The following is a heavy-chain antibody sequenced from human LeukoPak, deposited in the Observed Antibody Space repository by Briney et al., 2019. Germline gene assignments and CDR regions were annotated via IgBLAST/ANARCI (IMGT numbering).Heavy chain of an antibody. J-gene: IGHJ4*02. CDR3: AREGPRGNSQFDY. Sequence: GGSLRLSCAASGFAFSSYAMHWVRQAPGKGLEWVAIISFDGSNKYYADSVKGRFTISRDNSKNTLYLQMNSLRAEDTAVYYCAREGPRGNSQFDYWGQGTLVTVSS. CDR1: GFAFSSYA. CDR2: ISFDGSNK. D-gene: IGHD2/OR15-2a*01. V-gene: IGHV3-30*04.